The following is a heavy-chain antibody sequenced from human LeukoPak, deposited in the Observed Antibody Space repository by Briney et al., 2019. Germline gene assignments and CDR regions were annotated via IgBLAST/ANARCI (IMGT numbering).Heavy chain of an antibody. Sequence: SVKVSCKASGGTFSIYAISWVRQAPGQGLEWMGGIIPIFGTANYAQKFQGRVTITADKSTSTAYMELSSLRSEDTAVYYCATAPNWNDAPFDYWGQGTLVTVSS. J-gene: IGHJ4*02. CDR2: IIPIFGTA. CDR3: ATAPNWNDAPFDY. V-gene: IGHV1-69*06. CDR1: GGTFSIYA. D-gene: IGHD1-20*01.